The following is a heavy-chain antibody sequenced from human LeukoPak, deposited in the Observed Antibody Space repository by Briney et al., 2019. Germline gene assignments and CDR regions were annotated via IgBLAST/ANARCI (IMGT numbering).Heavy chain of an antibody. CDR3: VTTYYYDSSGPVDY. V-gene: IGHV4-39*02. Sequence: PSETLSLTCTVSGGSISSSSYYWGWIRQPPGKGLEWIGSIYYSVNTYYNTSLKSRVTISVDTSKNHFSLKLSSVTAADTAVYYCVTTYYYDSSGPVDYWGQGTLVTVSS. CDR2: IYYSVNT. CDR1: GGSISSSSYY. J-gene: IGHJ4*02. D-gene: IGHD3-22*01.